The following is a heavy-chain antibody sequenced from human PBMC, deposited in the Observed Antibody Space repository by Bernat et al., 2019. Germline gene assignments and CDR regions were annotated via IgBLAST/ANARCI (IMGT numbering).Heavy chain of an antibody. V-gene: IGHV3-53*01. D-gene: IGHD1-7*01. CDR2: IYSGGST. CDR3: ARDGNLRGNPMFV. CDR1: GFTVSSNY. Sequence: EVQLVESGGGLIQPGGSLRLSCAASGFTVSSNYMSWVRQAPGKGLEWVSVIYSGGSTYYADSVKGRFTISRDNAKNSLYLQMNSLRAEDAAVYYCARDGNLRGNPMFVWGKGTTVTVSS. J-gene: IGHJ6*04.